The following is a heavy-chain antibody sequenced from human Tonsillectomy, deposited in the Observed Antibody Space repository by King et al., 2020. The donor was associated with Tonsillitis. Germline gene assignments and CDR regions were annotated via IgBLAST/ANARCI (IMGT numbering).Heavy chain of an antibody. CDR3: AKDAVSGRWSYYYGMDV. CDR2: ISGSGRSA. V-gene: IGHV3-23*04. D-gene: IGHD2-15*01. CDR1: GFTFSSYA. Sequence: VQLVESGGGLVQPGGSLRLSCAASGFTFSSYAMSWVRQAPGKGLEWVSAISGSGRSAYYAASVKGRFTISRDNSKNTLYLQMNSLRAEDTAVYYCAKDAVSGRWSYYYGMDVWGQGTTVTVSS. J-gene: IGHJ6*02.